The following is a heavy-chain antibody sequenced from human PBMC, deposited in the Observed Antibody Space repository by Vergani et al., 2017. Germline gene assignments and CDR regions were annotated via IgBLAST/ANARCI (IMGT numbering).Heavy chain of an antibody. CDR2: IKQDGSEK. D-gene: IGHD6-13*01. CDR3: AREEGSSWYGGSWFDP. J-gene: IGHJ5*02. Sequence: EVQLVESGGGLVQPGGSLRLSCAASGFTFSSYWMSWVRQAPGKGLEWVANIKQDGSEKDYVDSVKGRFTISRDNAKNSLYLQMNSLRDEDTAVYYCAREEGSSWYGGSWFDPWGQGTLVTVSS. V-gene: IGHV3-7*03. CDR1: GFTFSSYW.